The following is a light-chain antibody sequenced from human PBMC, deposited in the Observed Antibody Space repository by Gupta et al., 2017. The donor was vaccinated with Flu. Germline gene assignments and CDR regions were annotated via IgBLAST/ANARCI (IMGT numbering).Light chain of an antibody. CDR3: QQYGDSPYT. V-gene: IGKV3-20*01. CDR1: KSDGSND. J-gene: IGKJ2*01. CDR2: GAS. Sequence: NVFTPSSGPLSWSPGKRAPLPRSASKSDGSNDLAWYQQKPGQAPRLLIYGASSRATGIPDRFSGSGSGTDFTLTISRLQAEDFAVYYCQQYGDSPYTFGQGTKLEIK.